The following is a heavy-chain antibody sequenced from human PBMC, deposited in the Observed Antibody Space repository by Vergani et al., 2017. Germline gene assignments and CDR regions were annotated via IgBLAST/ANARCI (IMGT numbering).Heavy chain of an antibody. V-gene: IGHV1-2*02. J-gene: IGHJ4*02. Sequence: QVQLVQSGAEVKKPGASVKVSCKASGYTFTGYYMHWVRQAPGQGLEWMGWINPNSGGTNYAQKIQGRVTMTRDTSISTAYMELSRLRSDDTAVYYCARGQWLPTLSFDYWGQRTLVTVSS. CDR2: INPNSGGT. CDR3: ARGQWLPTLSFDY. D-gene: IGHD6-19*01. CDR1: GYTFTGYY.